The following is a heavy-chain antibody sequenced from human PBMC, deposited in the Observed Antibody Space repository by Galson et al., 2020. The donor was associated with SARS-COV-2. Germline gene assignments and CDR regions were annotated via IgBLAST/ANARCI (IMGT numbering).Heavy chain of an antibody. J-gene: IGHJ6*02. CDR3: ARDGPITMVQGVSGYYGMDV. CDR1: GYTITGYY. D-gene: IGHD3-10*01. CDR2: INPNSGGT. Sequence: ASVKVSCKASGYTITGYYMHWVRQAPGQGLEWMGWINPNSGGTNYAQKFQGWVTMTRDTSISTAYMELSRLRSDDTAVYYCARDGPITMVQGVSGYYGMDVWGQGTTVTVSS. V-gene: IGHV1-2*04.